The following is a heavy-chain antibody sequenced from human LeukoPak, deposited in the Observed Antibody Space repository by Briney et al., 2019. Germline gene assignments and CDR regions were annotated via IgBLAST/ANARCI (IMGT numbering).Heavy chain of an antibody. D-gene: IGHD3-16*01. Sequence: GESLKISCAASGFTFSSYAMSWVRQAPGKGLEWVSAISGSGGSTYYADSVKGRFTISRDNSKNTLYLQMNSLRAEDTAVYYCARYSKYLSGLGYWGQGTLVTVSS. V-gene: IGHV3-23*01. J-gene: IGHJ4*02. CDR3: ARYSKYLSGLGY. CDR1: GFTFSSYA. CDR2: ISGSGGST.